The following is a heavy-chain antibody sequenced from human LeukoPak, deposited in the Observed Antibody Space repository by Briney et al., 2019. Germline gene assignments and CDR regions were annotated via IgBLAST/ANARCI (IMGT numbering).Heavy chain of an antibody. J-gene: IGHJ4*02. D-gene: IGHD2-15*01. CDR2: ISYDGSNK. CDR1: GFTFSSYG. V-gene: IGHV3-30*18. CDR3: AKLVVAATPLDY. Sequence: GGSLRLSCAASGFTFSSYGMHWVRQAPGKGLEWVAVISYDGSNKYYADSAKGRFTISRDNSKNTLYLQMNSLRAEDTAVYYCAKLVVAATPLDYWGQGTLVTVSS.